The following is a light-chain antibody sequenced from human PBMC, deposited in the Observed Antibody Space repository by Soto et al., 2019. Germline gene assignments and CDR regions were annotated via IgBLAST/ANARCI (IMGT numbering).Light chain of an antibody. J-gene: IGKJ1*01. CDR1: QSVSSSY. Sequence: EIVLTQSPGTLPLSPGERATLSCRTSQSVSSSYLAWYQQKPGQAPRLLIYGASSRATGIPGRFSGSGSGTDFTLTISRLEPEDFAVYYCQQYGSSPQTFGQGTKVEIK. CDR3: QQYGSSPQT. V-gene: IGKV3-20*01. CDR2: GAS.